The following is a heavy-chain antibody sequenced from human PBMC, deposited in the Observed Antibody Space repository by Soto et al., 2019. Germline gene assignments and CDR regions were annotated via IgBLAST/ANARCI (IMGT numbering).Heavy chain of an antibody. V-gene: IGHV1-18*01. CDR2: ISAHNGNT. J-gene: IGHJ4*02. Sequence: QVHLVQSGAEVKKPGASVKVSCKGSGYTFTSYGITWVRQAPGQGLEWMGWISAHNGNTDYAQKVQGRVTVTRNTSPSTAYVELTSLRSDDTAVYYCARGRYGDYWGQGALVTVSS. D-gene: IGHD1-1*01. CDR1: GYTFTSYG. CDR3: ARGRYGDY.